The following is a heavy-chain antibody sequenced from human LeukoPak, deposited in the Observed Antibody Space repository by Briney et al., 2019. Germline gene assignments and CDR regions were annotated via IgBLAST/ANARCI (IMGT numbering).Heavy chain of an antibody. J-gene: IGHJ4*02. CDR2: INHSGST. CDR1: GGSFSGYY. Sequence: SETLSLTCAVYGGSFSGYYWSRIRQPPGKGLEWIGEINHSGSTNYNPSLKSRVTISVDTSKNQFSLKLSSVTAADTAVYYCARALYDSSGYYYRQGSDYWGQGTLVTVSS. CDR3: ARALYDSSGYYYRQGSDY. D-gene: IGHD3-22*01. V-gene: IGHV4-34*01.